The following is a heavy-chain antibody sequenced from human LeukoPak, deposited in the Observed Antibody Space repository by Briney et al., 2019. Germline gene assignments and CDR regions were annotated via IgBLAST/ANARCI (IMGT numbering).Heavy chain of an antibody. CDR1: GGPISNYH. CDR3: ARRESGTWFDP. D-gene: IGHD1-14*01. Sequence: SETLSLTCTVPGGPISNYHWGWIRQPPGKGLEWMGYILHNWGTNSNPSLKSRVTISLDPSKNQFSLQLSSVTAADTAVYYCARRESGTWFDPWGQGTLVTVSS. V-gene: IGHV4-59*08. J-gene: IGHJ5*02. CDR2: ILHNWGT.